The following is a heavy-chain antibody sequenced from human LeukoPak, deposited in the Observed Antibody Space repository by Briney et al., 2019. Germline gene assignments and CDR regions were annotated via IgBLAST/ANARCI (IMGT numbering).Heavy chain of an antibody. Sequence: ASVKVSCKASGYTFTSYDINWVRQATGQGLEWMGWMNPNSGKTGYGQKFQGRVTMTRSTSISTAYMELSSLRSEDTAVYYCARGSTVDTVATPLKYWGQGTLVTASS. V-gene: IGHV1-8*01. CDR2: MNPNSGKT. J-gene: IGHJ4*02. CDR1: GYTFTSYD. CDR3: ARGSTVDTVATPLKY. D-gene: IGHD5-12*01.